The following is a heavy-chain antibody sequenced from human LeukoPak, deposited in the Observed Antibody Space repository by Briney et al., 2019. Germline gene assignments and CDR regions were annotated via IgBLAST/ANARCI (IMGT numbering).Heavy chain of an antibody. CDR2: ISAYNGNT. CDR3: ARDCSGGTCKNGGGYDAFDI. D-gene: IGHD2-15*01. CDR1: GYTFTSYG. Sequence: ASVKVSCKASGYTFTSYGISWVRQAPGQGLEWMGWISAYNGNTNYAQKLQGRVTMTTDTSTSTAYMELRSLRSDDTAVYYCARDCSGGTCKNGGGYDAFDIWGQGTMVTVSS. J-gene: IGHJ3*02. V-gene: IGHV1-18*01.